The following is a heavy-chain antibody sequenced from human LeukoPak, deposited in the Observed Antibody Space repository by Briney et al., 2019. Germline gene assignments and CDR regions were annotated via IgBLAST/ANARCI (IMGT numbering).Heavy chain of an antibody. Sequence: PGRSLRLSCTASGFTFGDYAMSLFRQAPGKGLEWVGFIRSKAYGGTTEYAASVKGRFTISRDDSKSIAYLQMNSLKTEDTAVYYCTIGHAGYYDSSGFAFDIWGQGTMVTVSS. CDR2: IRSKAYGGTT. CDR1: GFTFGDYA. CDR3: TIGHAGYYDSSGFAFDI. J-gene: IGHJ3*02. D-gene: IGHD3-22*01. V-gene: IGHV3-49*03.